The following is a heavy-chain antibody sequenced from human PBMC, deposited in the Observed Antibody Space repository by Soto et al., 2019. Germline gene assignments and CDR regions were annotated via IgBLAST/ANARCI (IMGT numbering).Heavy chain of an antibody. CDR3: ARLSGGCSSTSCYS. D-gene: IGHD2-2*01. CDR2: MNPNSGNT. CDR1: GYTFTSYD. Sequence: ASVKVSCKASGYTFTSYDINWVRQATGQGLEWMGWMNPNSGNTGYAQRFQGRVTMTRNTSISTAYMELSSLRSEDTAVYYCARLSGGCSSTSCYSWGQGTMVTVSS. V-gene: IGHV1-8*01. J-gene: IGHJ5*02.